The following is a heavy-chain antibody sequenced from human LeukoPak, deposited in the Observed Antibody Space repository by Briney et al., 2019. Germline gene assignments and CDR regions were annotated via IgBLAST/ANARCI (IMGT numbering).Heavy chain of an antibody. D-gene: IGHD2-8*01. Sequence: GASVKVSCKASRYTFITYDIIWVRQAAGQGLEWVGWLNPQSGHTGYTESFQGRVIMTMDSSISTAYMELRSLRFQDTAVYYCARGPWFRSLVGYCANGVCYPGYWGQGTLVTVSS. J-gene: IGHJ4*02. CDR2: LNPQSGHT. CDR1: RYTFITYD. V-gene: IGHV1-8*01. CDR3: ARGPWFRSLVGYCANGVCYPGY.